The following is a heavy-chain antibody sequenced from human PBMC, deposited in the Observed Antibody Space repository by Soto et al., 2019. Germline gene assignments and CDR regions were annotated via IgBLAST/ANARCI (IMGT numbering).Heavy chain of an antibody. CDR3: ASSRGGYHFDF. V-gene: IGHV3-33*01. D-gene: IGHD3-16*01. J-gene: IGHJ4*02. CDR1: GFVFNNYD. Sequence: QVQLVESGGGVVQPGRSLRLSCATYGFVFNNYDMHWVRQAPGKGRERVAAISPDGTKKYYADSVKGRFTISRDNSRNTLYLQMNSLRGEDTAGYYCASSRGGYHFDFWGQGTLVTVSS. CDR2: ISPDGTKK.